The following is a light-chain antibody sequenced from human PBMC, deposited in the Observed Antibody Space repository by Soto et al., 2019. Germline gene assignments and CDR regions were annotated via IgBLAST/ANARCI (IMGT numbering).Light chain of an antibody. CDR2: TAS. V-gene: IGKV1-12*01. CDR3: QQANSFPLT. CDR1: QGISSW. J-gene: IGKJ4*01. Sequence: DIQMTQSPSSVSASVGDRVTITCRASQGISSWLGRYQQKPGKAPNLLIHTASSLQSGVPSRFSGSGSGTDFTLTISSLQPEDFATYYCQQANSFPLTFGGGTKVEIK.